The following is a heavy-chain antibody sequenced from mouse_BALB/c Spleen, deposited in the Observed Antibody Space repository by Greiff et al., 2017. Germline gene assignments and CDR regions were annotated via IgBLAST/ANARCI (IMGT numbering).Heavy chain of an antibody. Sequence: EVQLVESGGGLVQPGGSLKLSCAASGFTFSSYGMHWVRQAPEKGLEWVAYISSGSSTIYYEDTVKGRFTISRDNPKNTLFLQLTSLRSEDTAMFYWARSPNYYGSSGYYFGYWGQGTTLTVSS. D-gene: IGHD1-1*01. V-gene: IGHV5-17*02. CDR2: ISSGSSTI. J-gene: IGHJ2*01. CDR3: ARSPNYYGSSGYYFGY. CDR1: GFTFSSYG.